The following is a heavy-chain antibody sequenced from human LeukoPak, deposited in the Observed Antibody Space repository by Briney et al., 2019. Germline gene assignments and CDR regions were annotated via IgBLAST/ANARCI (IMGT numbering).Heavy chain of an antibody. J-gene: IGHJ5*02. D-gene: IGHD6-19*01. CDR2: INPNSGGR. Sequence: GASVKVSCKASGYTFTGYYMHWVRQAPGQGLEWMGWINPNSGGRNNAQKFQGRVTMTRDTSISTAYMELSRLRSDDTAVYYWARDAAVAGKNNWFDPWGQGTLVTVSS. CDR1: GYTFTGYY. CDR3: ARDAAVAGKNNWFDP. V-gene: IGHV1-2*02.